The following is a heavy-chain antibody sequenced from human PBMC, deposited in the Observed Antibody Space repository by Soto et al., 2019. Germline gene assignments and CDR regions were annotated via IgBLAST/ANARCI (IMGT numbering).Heavy chain of an antibody. J-gene: IGHJ4*02. CDR2: VNPSGGHT. CDR1: GDTFTDYY. Sequence: QVQLMQSGAEVKKPGASVKVSSKASGDTFTDYYIHWWRQAPEQGLGWMGTVNPSGGHTTYAQHFLGRVTMTRDTSTSTLYMELTSLTSDDTAVYYCARGGHVVVVTAALDYWGQGTLVTVSS. V-gene: IGHV1-46*01. CDR3: ARGGHVVVVTAALDY. D-gene: IGHD2-21*02.